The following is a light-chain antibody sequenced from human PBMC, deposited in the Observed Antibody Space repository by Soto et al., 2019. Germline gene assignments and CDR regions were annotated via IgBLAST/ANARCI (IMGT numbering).Light chain of an antibody. CDR1: ERVSSN. V-gene: IGKV3D-15*01. CDR2: ATS. J-gene: IGKJ1*01. Sequence: LVMTQSPATLSVSPGERATLSCRASERVSSNLAWYQQKPGQAPRLLLYATSTRAMGIPARFRGSGSGTEFTLTISSLQSEDFAVYYCHQYHNWPRTFGQGTKVEIK. CDR3: HQYHNWPRT.